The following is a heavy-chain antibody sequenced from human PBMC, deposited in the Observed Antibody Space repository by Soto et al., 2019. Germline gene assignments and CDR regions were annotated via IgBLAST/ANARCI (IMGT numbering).Heavy chain of an antibody. V-gene: IGHV5-10-1*01. CDR2: IDPSDSYT. J-gene: IGHJ6*02. CDR3: AGRTSGWSYYYYVMDV. Sequence: GESLKISCKGSGYSFTSYWISWVRQMPGKGLEWMGRIDPSDSYTNYSPSFQGHVTISADKSISTAYLQWSSLKASDTAMYYCAGRTSGWSYYYYVMDVCGQGTSVTGSS. D-gene: IGHD6-19*01. CDR1: GYSFTSYW.